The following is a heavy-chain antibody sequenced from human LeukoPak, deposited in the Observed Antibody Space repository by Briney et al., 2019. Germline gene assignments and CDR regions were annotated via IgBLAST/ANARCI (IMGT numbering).Heavy chain of an antibody. CDR2: ISWNSGFI. CDR3: ARVPAAP. J-gene: IGHJ5*02. CDR1: GFTFDDYA. Sequence: PGRSLRLSCTASGFTFDDYAMHWVRQARGTGLEWVSGISWNSGFIAYADSVKGRFTISRDNAKNSLYLQMNSLRAEDTAVYYCARVPAAPWGQGTLVTVSS. V-gene: IGHV3-9*01. D-gene: IGHD2-2*01.